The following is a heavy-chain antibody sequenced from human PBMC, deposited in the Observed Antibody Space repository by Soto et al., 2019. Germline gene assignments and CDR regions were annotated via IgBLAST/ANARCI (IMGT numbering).Heavy chain of an antibody. J-gene: IGHJ4*02. CDR3: AKDFASGWFGGNYFNF. V-gene: IGHV3-30*18. CDR1: GFTFSNYA. Sequence: QLVESGGGVVQPGRSLRLSCEASGFTFSNYAMHWVRQAPGKGLEWVGYISDVTNNTYYADSVEDRFTISRDNSRKTLYLQMNDLRLEDTAVYFCAKDFASGWFGGNYFNFWGQGSLVTVSS. D-gene: IGHD6-19*01. CDR2: ISDVTNNT.